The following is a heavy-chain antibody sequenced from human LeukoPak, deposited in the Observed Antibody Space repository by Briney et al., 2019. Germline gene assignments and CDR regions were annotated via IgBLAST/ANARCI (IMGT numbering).Heavy chain of an antibody. D-gene: IGHD4-17*01. Sequence: KPSETLSLTCTVSGGSISSSSYYWGWIRQPPGKGLEWIGSIYYSGSTYYNPSLKSRVTISVDTSKNQFSLKLSSVTAADTAVYYCATTVTTFLYYYIDVWGKGTTVTVSS. J-gene: IGHJ6*03. CDR3: ATTVTTFLYYYIDV. V-gene: IGHV4-39*07. CDR1: GGSISSSSYY. CDR2: IYYSGST.